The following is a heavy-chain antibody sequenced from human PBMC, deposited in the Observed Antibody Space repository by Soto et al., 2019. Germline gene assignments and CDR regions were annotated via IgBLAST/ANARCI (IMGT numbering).Heavy chain of an antibody. Sequence: QITLKESGPTLVKPTQTLTLTCTFSGFSLSTSGVGVGWIRQPPGKALEWLALIYWDDDKRYSPSLTSRLTITKDTSKTQVVLTMTNMDPVETATYYCAHVLVVVANYGMDVWGQGTTVTVSS. D-gene: IGHD2-15*01. CDR2: IYWDDDK. J-gene: IGHJ6*02. CDR1: GFSLSTSGVG. V-gene: IGHV2-5*02. CDR3: AHVLVVVANYGMDV.